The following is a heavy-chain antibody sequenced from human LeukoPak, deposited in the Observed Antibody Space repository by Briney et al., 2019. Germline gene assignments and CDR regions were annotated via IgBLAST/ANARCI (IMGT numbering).Heavy chain of an antibody. CDR1: GFTFSSYG. J-gene: IGHJ3*02. CDR2: IWYDGSNK. V-gene: IGHV3-33*01. D-gene: IGHD7-27*01. CDR3: ARGGLGIGDFDI. Sequence: SGRSLRLSCAASGFTFSSYGMHWVRQAPGKGLEWVAVIWYDGSNKYCADSVKGRFTISRDNSKNTLYLQMNSLRAEDTAVYYCARGGLGIGDFDIWGQGTMVTVSS.